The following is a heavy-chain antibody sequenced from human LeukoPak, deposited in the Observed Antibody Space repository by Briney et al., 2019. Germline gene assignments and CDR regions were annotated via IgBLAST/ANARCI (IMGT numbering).Heavy chain of an antibody. Sequence: ASVKVSCKTSGYTFIDYYMHWVRQAPGQGLEWMGWISPKSGATDYAQKFQGSVTMTWDTFMTTAYMQLSSLRSDDTAVYFCARGEHYYDSSGREFEYWGQGTLVTVSS. CDR3: ARGEHYYDSSGREFEY. CDR2: ISPKSGAT. V-gene: IGHV1-2*02. D-gene: IGHD3-22*01. J-gene: IGHJ4*02. CDR1: GYTFIDYY.